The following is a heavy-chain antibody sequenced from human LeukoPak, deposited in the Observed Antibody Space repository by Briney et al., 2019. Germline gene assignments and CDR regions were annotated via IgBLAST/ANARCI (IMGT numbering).Heavy chain of an antibody. CDR1: GYTFTSYA. J-gene: IGHJ4*02. V-gene: IGHV7-4-1*02. CDR3: ARVVTNDFWSGYYLEAPH. CDR2: INTNTGNP. Sequence: ASVKVSCKASGYTFTSYAMNWVRQAPGQGLEWMGWINTNTGNPTYAQGFTGRFVFSLDTSVSTAYLQISSLKAEDTAVYYCARVVTNDFWSGYYLEAPHWGQGTLVTVSS. D-gene: IGHD3-3*01.